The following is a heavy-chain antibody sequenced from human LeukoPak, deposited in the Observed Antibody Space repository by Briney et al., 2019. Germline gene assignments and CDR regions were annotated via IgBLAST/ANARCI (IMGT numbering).Heavy chain of an antibody. D-gene: IGHD6-13*01. CDR2: IYYSGST. V-gene: IGHV4-39*07. Sequence: PSETLSLACTVSGGSISSSSYYWGWIRQPPGKGLEWFGSIYYSGSTYYNPSLKSRVTITVDTSKNQFSLKLSSVTAADTAVYYYARLDGPSIAAAGAAEYFQHWGQGTLVTVSS. CDR3: ARLDGPSIAAAGAAEYFQH. CDR1: GGSISSSSYY. J-gene: IGHJ1*01.